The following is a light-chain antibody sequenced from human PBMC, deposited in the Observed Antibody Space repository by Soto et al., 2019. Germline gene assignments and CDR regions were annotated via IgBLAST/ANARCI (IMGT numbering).Light chain of an antibody. J-gene: IGKJ4*01. Sequence: EIVFTQSPGTLSFSPGERATLSCRASQSVSSSNLAWFQQKPGQAPRLLIYGTSSRATGIPDRFSGSGSGTDFTLTISSLEPEDFAFYYCQQRNSWPLTFGGGTKVDIK. V-gene: IGKV3D-20*02. CDR2: GTS. CDR3: QQRNSWPLT. CDR1: QSVSSSN.